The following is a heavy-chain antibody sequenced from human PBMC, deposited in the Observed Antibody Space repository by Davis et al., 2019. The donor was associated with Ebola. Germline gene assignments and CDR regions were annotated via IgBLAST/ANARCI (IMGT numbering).Heavy chain of an antibody. CDR2: IYYSGST. CDR3: ARGNYGDYIVLYYYNMDV. J-gene: IGHJ6*02. D-gene: IGHD4-17*01. V-gene: IGHV4-59*01. Sequence: GSLRLSCAASGWSFSGYYWNWIRQPPGKGLEWIGYIYYSGSTDYSPSLRGRVTISLDTSNTQPSLKVSSVTAADTAVYYCARGNYGDYIVLYYYNMDVWGQGTTVTVSS. CDR1: GWSFSGYY.